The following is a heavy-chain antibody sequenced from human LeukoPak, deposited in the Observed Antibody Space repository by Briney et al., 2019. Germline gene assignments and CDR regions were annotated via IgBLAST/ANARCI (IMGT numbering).Heavy chain of an antibody. V-gene: IGHV3-7*01. J-gene: IGHJ4*02. CDR3: ARDWDSCSDNVCYGGIDY. D-gene: IGHD2-2*01. CDR2: IKDDGSAK. CDR1: GFTFSNFW. Sequence: GSLRLSCTVSGFTFSNFWMSWVRQAPGKGLERVANIKDDGSAKFYLASVEGRFTISRDNAKSSLYLQMSSLRAEDAAVYYCARDWDSCSDNVCYGGIDYWGQGTLVTVSS.